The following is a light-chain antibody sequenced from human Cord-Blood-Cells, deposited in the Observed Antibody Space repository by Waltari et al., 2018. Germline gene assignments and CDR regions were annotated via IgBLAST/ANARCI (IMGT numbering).Light chain of an antibody. CDR1: QSVSSSY. V-gene: IGKV3-20*01. CDR3: QQYGSSPLT. CDR2: GAS. Sequence: EIVLSQSPGTLSLSPGESATLSCRASQSVSSSYLAWYQQKPGQAPRLLIYGASSRATGIPDRFSGSGSGTDFTLTISRLEPEDFAVYYCQQYGSSPLTFGGGPRWRSN. J-gene: IGKJ4*01.